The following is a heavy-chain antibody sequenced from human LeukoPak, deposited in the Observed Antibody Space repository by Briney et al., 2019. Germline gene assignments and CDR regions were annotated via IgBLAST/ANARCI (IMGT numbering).Heavy chain of an antibody. J-gene: IGHJ5*02. CDR2: IYYSGST. V-gene: IGHV4-39*07. D-gene: IGHD4-17*01. CDR1: GGSISSSGYY. CDR3: ARDYGDYFRWFDP. Sequence: SETLSLTCTVSGGSISSSGYYWGWIRQPPGKGLEWIGSIYYSGSTYYNPSLKSRVNISMDTSKNQFSLSLTSVTAADTAVYFCARDYGDYFRWFDPWGQGTLVTVSS.